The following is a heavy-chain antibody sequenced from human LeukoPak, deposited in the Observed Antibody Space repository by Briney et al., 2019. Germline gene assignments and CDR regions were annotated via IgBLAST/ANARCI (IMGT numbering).Heavy chain of an antibody. V-gene: IGHV1-18*04. D-gene: IGHD3-10*01. CDR3: ARTRFGELLGSYYFDY. Sequence: ASVKVSCKASGYTFTSYYMHWVRQAPGQGLEWMGWISAYNGNTNYAQKLQSRVTMTTDTSTSTAYMELRSLRSDDTAVYYCARTRFGELLGSYYFDYWGQGTLVTVSS. J-gene: IGHJ4*02. CDR2: ISAYNGNT. CDR1: GYTFTSYY.